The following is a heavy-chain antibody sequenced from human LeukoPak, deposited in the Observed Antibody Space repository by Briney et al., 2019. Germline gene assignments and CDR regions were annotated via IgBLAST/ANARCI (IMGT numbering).Heavy chain of an antibody. CDR3: ARDSMPIDY. CDR1: GDSISGANYY. J-gene: IGHJ4*02. CDR2: ISTSGST. D-gene: IGHD2/OR15-2a*01. V-gene: IGHV4-61*02. Sequence: GPRLVNPSQTLSLTCTVSGDSISGANYYWTWIRQPADKGLEWIGRISTSGSTSYDPSLKSRVTMSVDTSKNQFSLKLSSVTAADTAVYYCARDSMPIDYWGQGTLVTVSS.